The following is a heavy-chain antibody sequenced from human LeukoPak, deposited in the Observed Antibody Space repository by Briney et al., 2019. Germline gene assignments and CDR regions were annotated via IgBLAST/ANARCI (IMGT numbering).Heavy chain of an antibody. CDR1: GFTFNSYA. CDR3: ARDSTFDY. Sequence: PGRSLRLSCAASGFTFNSYAMHWVRQAPGKGLEWVAVISYDGSSKYYADSVKGRFTISRDNSKNTLYLQMNSLRAEDTAVYYCARDSTFDYWGQGTLVTVSS. V-gene: IGHV3-30-3*01. D-gene: IGHD4-17*01. J-gene: IGHJ4*02. CDR2: ISYDGSSK.